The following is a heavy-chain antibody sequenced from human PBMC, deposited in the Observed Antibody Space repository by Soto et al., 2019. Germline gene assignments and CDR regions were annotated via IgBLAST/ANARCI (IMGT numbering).Heavy chain of an antibody. Sequence: GGSLRLSCVGSGFKFVSYALSWVRQAPGRGLEWISGISGSGSPTDYADSVKGRFSISRDNSKNILYLQMSGLRAEDTAVYYCTKMAGSGNYYSNFDYWGQGTQVTVSS. D-gene: IGHD3-10*01. CDR2: ISGSGSPT. V-gene: IGHV3-23*01. J-gene: IGHJ4*02. CDR1: GFKFVSYA. CDR3: TKMAGSGNYYSNFDY.